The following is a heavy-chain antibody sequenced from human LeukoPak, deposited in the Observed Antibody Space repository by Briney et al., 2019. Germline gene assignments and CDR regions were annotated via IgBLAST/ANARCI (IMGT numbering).Heavy chain of an antibody. D-gene: IGHD4-23*01. Sequence: GGSLRLSCVGSGFTFSNYDLHWVRQAPGKGLVWVSRIKSDGTSTAYADSVKGRFTISRDSAKNTLYLQMDSLIAEDTAVYYCARDYGSNRRAFDIWGQGTMVTVSS. V-gene: IGHV3-74*01. CDR2: IKSDGTST. CDR1: GFTFSNYD. CDR3: ARDYGSNRRAFDI. J-gene: IGHJ3*02.